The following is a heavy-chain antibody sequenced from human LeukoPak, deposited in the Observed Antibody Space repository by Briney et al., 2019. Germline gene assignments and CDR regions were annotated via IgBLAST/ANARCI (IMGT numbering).Heavy chain of an antibody. Sequence: GGSLGLSCEASGLTFIGYWMSWVAQAPGKGLEGWPNIKQDGSEKYYVDSVEGRFTISRDNAKNSLYLQMNSLRAEDTAVYYCARDRVSSGWYFDYWGQGTLVTVSS. D-gene: IGHD6-19*01. CDR1: GLTFIGYW. CDR2: IKQDGSEK. J-gene: IGHJ4*02. CDR3: ARDRVSSGWYFDY. V-gene: IGHV3-7*03.